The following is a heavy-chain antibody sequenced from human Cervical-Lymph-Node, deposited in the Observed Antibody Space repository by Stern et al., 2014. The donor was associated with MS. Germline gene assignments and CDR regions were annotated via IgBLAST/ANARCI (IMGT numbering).Heavy chain of an antibody. CDR1: GGTFSKFP. CDR2: IFPVFGTP. Sequence: VQLVASGAEVTKPGSSVKVSCKASGGTFSKFPSSWVRQAPGQGLEWMAGIFPVFGTPTYAQEFRGRVTITADVSTSTVYMELSSLRSDDTAVYYCALSSETSDRWYSLGYDLWGQGTLVTVSS. J-gene: IGHJ5*02. CDR3: ALSSETSDRWYSLGYDL. V-gene: IGHV1-69*01. D-gene: IGHD6-13*01.